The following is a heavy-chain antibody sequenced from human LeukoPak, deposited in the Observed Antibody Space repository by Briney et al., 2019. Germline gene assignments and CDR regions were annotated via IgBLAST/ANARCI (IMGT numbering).Heavy chain of an antibody. Sequence: SRTLSLTCTVSGGSISSGSYYWSWIRQPAGKGLEWIGRIYTSGSTNYNPSLKSRVTISVDTSKNQFSLKLSSVTAADTAVYYCARATGCSSTSCYNWFDPWGQGTLVTVSS. CDR2: IYTSGST. CDR3: ARATGCSSTSCYNWFDP. D-gene: IGHD2-2*01. J-gene: IGHJ5*02. V-gene: IGHV4-61*02. CDR1: GGSISSGSYY.